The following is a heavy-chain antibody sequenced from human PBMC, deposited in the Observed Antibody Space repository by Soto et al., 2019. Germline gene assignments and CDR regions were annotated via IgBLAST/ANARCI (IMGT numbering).Heavy chain of an antibody. V-gene: IGHV4-34*01. CDR1: DASFSVYY. D-gene: IGHD6-13*01. J-gene: IGHJ4*02. Sequence: SETLSRTCAAYDASFSVYYWIWLRQPPWKGLEWIGEINHSGSTNYNPSLKSRVIISVDTSKNQFSLKLSSVTAADTAVYYCAREKSSSSWYSDYWGQGTLVTVSS. CDR2: INHSGST. CDR3: AREKSSSSWYSDY.